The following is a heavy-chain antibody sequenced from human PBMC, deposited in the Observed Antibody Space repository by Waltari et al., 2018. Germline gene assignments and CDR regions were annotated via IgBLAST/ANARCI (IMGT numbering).Heavy chain of an antibody. CDR2: IYHSGST. D-gene: IGHD2-2*01. CDR3: ARAIVVVPAANYYYYYGMDV. J-gene: IGHJ6*02. CDR1: GYSISSGYY. Sequence: QVQLQESGPGLVKPSETLSLTCAVSGYSISSGYYWGWIRQPPGKGLEWIGSIYHSGSTYYNPSRKSRVTISVDTSKNQFSLKLSSVTAADTAVYYCARAIVVVPAANYYYYYGMDVWGQGTTVTVSS. V-gene: IGHV4-38-2*01.